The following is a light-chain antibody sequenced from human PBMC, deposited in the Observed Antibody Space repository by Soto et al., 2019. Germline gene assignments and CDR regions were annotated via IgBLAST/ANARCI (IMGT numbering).Light chain of an antibody. CDR2: DAS. CDR3: QQRSNWPPVT. J-gene: IGKJ4*01. CDR1: QSVSSY. Sequence: EIVLTQSPATLSLSPGERATLSCRASQSVSSYLAWYQHKPGQAPRLLIYDASNRATGIPARFIGSGSGTDFTLTISSLEPEDFADYYCQQRSNWPPVTFGGGTKVEIK. V-gene: IGKV3-11*01.